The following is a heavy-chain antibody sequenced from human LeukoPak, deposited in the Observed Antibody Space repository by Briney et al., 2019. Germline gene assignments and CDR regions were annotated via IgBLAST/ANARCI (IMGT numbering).Heavy chain of an antibody. CDR3: ARSGYYAFDI. D-gene: IGHD3-3*01. Sequence: PSETLSLTCTVSDGSISSGGFSWSWVRQHPGKGLEWIGYIYDNGRTKYNSSLKSRPTISVDPSNNQFSLKLTSVTAADTAVYYCARSGYYAFDIWGQGTMVTVSS. J-gene: IGHJ3*02. V-gene: IGHV4-31*03. CDR2: IYDNGRT. CDR1: DGSISSGGFS.